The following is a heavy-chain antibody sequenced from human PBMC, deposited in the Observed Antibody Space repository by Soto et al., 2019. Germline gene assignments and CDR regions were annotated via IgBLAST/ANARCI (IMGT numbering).Heavy chain of an antibody. Sequence: SETLSLTCTVSGGPISSDYWSWIRQPPGKGLEWIAYLYYSGRTQYNPSLKSRLTISVDTSNNHFSLKLKSVTAADTAVYFCAIVYDFCSVSNWFDPWGQGTLVTVSS. CDR3: AIVYDFCSVSNWFDP. CDR1: GGPISSDY. D-gene: IGHD3-3*01. CDR2: LYYSGRT. V-gene: IGHV4-59*01. J-gene: IGHJ5*02.